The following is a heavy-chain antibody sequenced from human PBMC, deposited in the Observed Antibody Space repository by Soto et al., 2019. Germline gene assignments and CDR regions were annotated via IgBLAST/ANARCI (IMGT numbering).Heavy chain of an antibody. CDR1: GGSFSGYY. CDR3: ARSRREGSIEVARSAFDI. Sequence: SETLSLTCAVYGGSFSGYYWSWIRQPPGKGLEWIGEINHSGSTNYNPSLKSRVTISVDTSKNQFSLKLSSVTAADTAVYYCARSRREGSIEVARSAFDIWGQGTMVTVSS. CDR2: INHSGST. V-gene: IGHV4-34*01. J-gene: IGHJ3*02. D-gene: IGHD6-19*01.